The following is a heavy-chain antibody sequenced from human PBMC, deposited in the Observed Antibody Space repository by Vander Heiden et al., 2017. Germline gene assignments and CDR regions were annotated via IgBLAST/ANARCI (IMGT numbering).Heavy chain of an antibody. CDR2: IKSKTDGGTT. CDR1: GFTFSNAW. Sequence: EVQLVESGGGLVKPGGSLRLSCAASGFTFSNAWMSWVRQAPGKGLEWVGRIKSKTDGGTTDYAAPVKGRFTISRDDSKNTLYLQMNSLKTEDTAVYYCTSKVGWLKFFAFDIWGQGTMVTVSS. D-gene: IGHD1-26*01. CDR3: TSKVGWLKFFAFDI. V-gene: IGHV3-15*01. J-gene: IGHJ3*02.